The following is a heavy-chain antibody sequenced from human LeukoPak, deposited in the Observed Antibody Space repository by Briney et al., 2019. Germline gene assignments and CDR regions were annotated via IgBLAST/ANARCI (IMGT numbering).Heavy chain of an antibody. V-gene: IGHV4-4*02. CDR1: GGSITSTNW. J-gene: IGHJ4*02. D-gene: IGHD2-8*01. CDR2: VSLSGLT. CDR3: SRENGAFSPFGY. Sequence: PSGTLSLTCPVSGGSITSTNWGSWVRQPPGQSLEWIGEVSLSGLTSYNPSPSSRVIMALDTSKNHLSLNLTSVTAADTAVYYCSRENGAFSPFGYWGQGTLVTVPS.